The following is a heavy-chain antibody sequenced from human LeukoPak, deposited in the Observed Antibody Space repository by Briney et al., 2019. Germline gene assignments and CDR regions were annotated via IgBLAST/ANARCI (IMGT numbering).Heavy chain of an antibody. CDR3: AAERYSAGCCWFDP. CDR2: IILGSGNT. Sequence: SVKVSCKASGFTFSTSAVQLVRQARGQRLEWMGCIILGSGNTNYAQNFRERVTISRDMSTSTVYMELNSLRSEDTAVYYCAAERYSAGCCWFDPWGQGTLVTVSS. J-gene: IGHJ5*02. D-gene: IGHD6-25*01. CDR1: GFTFSTSA. V-gene: IGHV1-58*01.